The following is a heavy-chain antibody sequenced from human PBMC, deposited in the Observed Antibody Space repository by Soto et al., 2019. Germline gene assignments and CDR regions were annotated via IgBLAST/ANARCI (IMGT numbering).Heavy chain of an antibody. Sequence: QVQLVESGGGLVKPGGSLRLSCAASGFTFSDYYMSWIRQAPGKGLEWVSYISSSGSTIYYADSVKGRFTISRDNAKNSLYLQMNSLRAEDTAVYYCARDLSYYDILTGYHNYYYGMDVWGQGTTVTVSS. J-gene: IGHJ6*02. CDR2: ISSSGSTI. D-gene: IGHD3-9*01. CDR1: GFTFSDYY. V-gene: IGHV3-11*04. CDR3: ARDLSYYDILTGYHNYYYGMDV.